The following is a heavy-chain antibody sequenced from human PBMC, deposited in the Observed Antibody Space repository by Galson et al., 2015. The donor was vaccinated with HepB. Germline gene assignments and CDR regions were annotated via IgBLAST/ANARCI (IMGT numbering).Heavy chain of an antibody. CDR1: GFTFSNYA. D-gene: IGHD5-18*01. Sequence: SLRLSCAASGFTFSNYAMSWVRQAPGKGLEWVSVISGSGVSTYHADSVKGRFTISRDNSKNTLYVQMNSLRAEDTAVYYCAKRGFSYGLTSGSYDFWGQGTLVTVSS. V-gene: IGHV3-23*01. J-gene: IGHJ4*02. CDR2: ISGSGVST. CDR3: AKRGFSYGLTSGSYDF.